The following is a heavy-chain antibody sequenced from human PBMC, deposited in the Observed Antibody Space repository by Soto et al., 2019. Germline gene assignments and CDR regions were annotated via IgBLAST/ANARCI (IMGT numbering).Heavy chain of an antibody. CDR2: ISGSGGST. CDR3: AKYYSSGWQKGGGAFDI. Sequence: GSLLPACSASGFTFRGYAMSWVRKAAGKGLEWVSAISGSGGSTYYADSVKGRFTISRDNSKNTLYLQMKSLRAEDTAVYYFAKYYSSGWQKGGGAFDIWGQGTMVTVSS. D-gene: IGHD6-19*01. CDR1: GFTFRGYA. J-gene: IGHJ3*02. V-gene: IGHV3-23*01.